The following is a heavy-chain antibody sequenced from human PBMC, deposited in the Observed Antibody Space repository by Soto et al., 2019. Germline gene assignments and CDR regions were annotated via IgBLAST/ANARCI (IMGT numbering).Heavy chain of an antibody. J-gene: IGHJ4*02. CDR1: GFTFSSYW. CDR3: ARGGLGSFLLDY. CDR2: INTDGSST. V-gene: IGHV3-74*01. D-gene: IGHD3-10*01. Sequence: EVQLVESGGGSVQPGGSLTVSCAASGFTFSSYWVHWVRQVPGKGLVWVSRINTDGSSTNYADSVKGRFAISRDNAKNTVYLHMNSLRAEDTAVYYCARGGLGSFLLDYWGQGTLVTVSS.